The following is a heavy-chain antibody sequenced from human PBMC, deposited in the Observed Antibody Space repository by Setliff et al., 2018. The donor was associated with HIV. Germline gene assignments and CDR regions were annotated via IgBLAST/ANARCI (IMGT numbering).Heavy chain of an antibody. Sequence: SETLSLTCTVSGGSFSSKSVYWAWIRQPPGQGLEWIGSIHYDGGTYYNPSLKSRVYISIDTSKSEFSLKVNSVTAADTAVYFCARYHYGVDWFDPWGRGTLVTVSS. V-gene: IGHV4-39*07. D-gene: IGHD3-10*01. J-gene: IGHJ5*02. CDR1: GGSFSSKSVY. CDR2: IHYDGGT. CDR3: ARYHYGVDWFDP.